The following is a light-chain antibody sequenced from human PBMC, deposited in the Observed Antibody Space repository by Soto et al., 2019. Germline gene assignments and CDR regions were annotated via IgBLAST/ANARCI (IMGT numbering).Light chain of an antibody. V-gene: IGKV3-20*01. CDR1: QRVSSSV. CDR3: QQYESSVK. J-gene: IGKJ1*01. Sequence: EIVLTQSPGSLALSPGEGATLSCRASQRVSSSVCAWYQQKPGPAPSLLIYGASRRATGVPDRFSGSGSGTDFTLSISRLEPEDFEVYYWQQYESSVKFGQGSKMENK. CDR2: GAS.